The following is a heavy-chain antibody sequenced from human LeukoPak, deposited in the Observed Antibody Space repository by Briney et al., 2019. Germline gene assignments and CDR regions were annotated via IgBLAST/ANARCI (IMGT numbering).Heavy chain of an antibody. CDR2: IYYSGTT. CDR1: GGSISSSSYY. V-gene: IGHV4-39*01. D-gene: IGHD3/OR15-3a*01. CDR3: ARQETGYYTFDY. J-gene: IGHJ4*01. Sequence: SETLSLTCTVSGGSISSSSYYWGWIRQPPGKGLEWIGSIYYSGTTYYNPSLKSRVTISVDTCKNQFSLKLSSVTAADTAVYYCARQETGYYTFDYWGHGTLVTVSS.